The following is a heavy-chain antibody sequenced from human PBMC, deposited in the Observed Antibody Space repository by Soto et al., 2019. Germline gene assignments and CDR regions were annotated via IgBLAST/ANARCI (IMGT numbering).Heavy chain of an antibody. V-gene: IGHV3-23*01. J-gene: IGHJ6*02. Sequence: GGSLRLSCAASGFTFSSYAMSWVRQAPGKGLEWVSAISGSGGSTYYADSVKGRFTISRDNSKNTLYLQMNSLRAEDTAVYYCAKSSPSSIAAPVGGMDVWGQGTTVTVSS. CDR1: GFTFSSYA. D-gene: IGHD6-6*01. CDR3: AKSSPSSIAAPVGGMDV. CDR2: ISGSGGST.